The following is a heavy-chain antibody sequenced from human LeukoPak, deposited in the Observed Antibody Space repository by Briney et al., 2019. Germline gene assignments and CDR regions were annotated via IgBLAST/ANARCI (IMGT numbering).Heavy chain of an antibody. V-gene: IGHV1-46*03. Sequence: ASVKVSCKASGYTFTSYYMHWVRQAPGQGLEWMGIINPSGGITSYAQKFQGRVTMTRDTSTSTVYMELSSLGSEDTAVYYCAGGWVDTAMVLVDDAFDIWGQGTMVTVSS. CDR1: GYTFTSYY. CDR2: INPSGGIT. J-gene: IGHJ3*02. CDR3: AGGWVDTAMVLVDDAFDI. D-gene: IGHD5-18*01.